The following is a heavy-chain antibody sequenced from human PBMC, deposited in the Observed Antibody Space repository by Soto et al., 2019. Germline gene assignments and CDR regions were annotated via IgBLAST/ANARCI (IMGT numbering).Heavy chain of an antibody. CDR3: ARGGFDGQRYYYYYYMDV. Sequence: SETLSLTCTVSGDSISSYYWSWIRQPPGKGLEWIGYIYYSGSTNYNPSLKSRVTISVDTSKNQFSLKLSSVTAADTAVYYCARGGFDGQRYYYYYYMDVWGKGTTVTVSS. D-gene: IGHD3-9*01. CDR2: IYYSGST. V-gene: IGHV4-59*08. J-gene: IGHJ6*03. CDR1: GDSISSYY.